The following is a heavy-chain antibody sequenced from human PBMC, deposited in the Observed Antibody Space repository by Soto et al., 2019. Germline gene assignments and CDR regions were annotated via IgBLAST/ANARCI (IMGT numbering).Heavy chain of an antibody. J-gene: IGHJ6*02. CDR3: ARTGGSGWTYYYYGMDV. CDR2: IYYSGST. Sequence: SETLSLTCTVSSGSISTYYWSWIRQPPGKGLEWIGSIYYSGSTNYNPSLKSRVTISVDTSKNQFSLKLSSVTAADTAVYYCARTGGSGWTYYYYGMDVWGQGTTVTVSS. D-gene: IGHD6-19*01. V-gene: IGHV4-59*08. CDR1: SGSISTYY.